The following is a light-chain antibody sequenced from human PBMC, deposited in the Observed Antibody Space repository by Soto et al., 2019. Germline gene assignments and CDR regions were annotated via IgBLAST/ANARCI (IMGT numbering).Light chain of an antibody. J-gene: IGKJ1*01. CDR1: QSISIN. CDR2: DAS. CDR3: QQYNNWPWT. Sequence: EIVMTQSPATLSVSPGERATLSCRASQSISINLAWYQQKPGQAPRLLISDASTRATGIPDRFSGSGSGTEFTLTISSLQSEDFAVYYCQQYNNWPWTFGQGTKVEIK. V-gene: IGKV3-15*01.